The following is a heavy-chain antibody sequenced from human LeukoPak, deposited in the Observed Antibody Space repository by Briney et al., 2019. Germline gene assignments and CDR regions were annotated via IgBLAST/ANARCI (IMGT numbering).Heavy chain of an antibody. J-gene: IGHJ3*02. V-gene: IGHV1-18*01. CDR1: GYTFTSYG. D-gene: IGHD3-3*01. CDR2: ISAYKGNT. CDR3: ARVPTGVDFWSGYPARRAFDI. Sequence: GASVKVSCKASGYTFTSYGISWVRQAPGQGLEWMGWISAYKGNTNYAQKLQGRVTMTTDTSTSTAYMELRSLRSDDTAVYYCARVPTGVDFWSGYPARRAFDIWGQGTMVTVSS.